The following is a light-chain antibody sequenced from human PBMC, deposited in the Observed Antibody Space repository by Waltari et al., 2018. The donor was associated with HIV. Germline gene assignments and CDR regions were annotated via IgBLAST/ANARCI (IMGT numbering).Light chain of an antibody. CDR1: QSISNT. V-gene: IGKV3-15*01. CDR3: QQYDNWPPR. CDR2: GAS. Sequence: EIVMTQSPASLSMSPGERATLSCRASQSISNTLAWYHQKPGQDPRLLISGASTRATGIPARFSGSGSGTEFTLTIASLQSEDFALYYCQQYDNWPPRFGQGTKVEIK. J-gene: IGKJ1*01.